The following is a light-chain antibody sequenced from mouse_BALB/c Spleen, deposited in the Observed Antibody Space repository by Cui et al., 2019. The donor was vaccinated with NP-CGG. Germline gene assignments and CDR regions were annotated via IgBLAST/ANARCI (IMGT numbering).Light chain of an antibody. CDR3: ALWYSNHWV. J-gene: IGLJ1*01. CDR1: TGAVTTNNY. CDR2: GTN. V-gene: IGLV1*01. Sequence: PVVIKESALTTSPGETVTLTCRSSTGAVTTNNYANWVQGKPDHLFTGLIGGTNNRAPGVPARFSGSLIGDKAALTITGAQTEDEAIYFCALWYSNHWVFGGGTKLTVL.